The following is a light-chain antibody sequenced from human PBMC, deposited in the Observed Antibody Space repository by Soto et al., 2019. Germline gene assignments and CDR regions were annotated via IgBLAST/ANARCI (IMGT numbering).Light chain of an antibody. CDR1: SSDVGGYNY. V-gene: IGLV2-14*03. Sequence: QSALTQPASVSGSPGQSITISCTGTSSDVGGYNYVSWYQQHPGKAPKVMIYEVSNRPSGVPNRFSGSKSGNTASLTISGLQAEDEADYYCSSYTSSSTTYVFGTGTKVTVL. CDR2: EVS. CDR3: SSYTSSSTTYV. J-gene: IGLJ1*01.